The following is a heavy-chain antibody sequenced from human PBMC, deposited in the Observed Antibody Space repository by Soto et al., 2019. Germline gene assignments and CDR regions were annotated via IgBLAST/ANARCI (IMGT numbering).Heavy chain of an antibody. J-gene: IGHJ4*02. CDR2: IYSGGST. D-gene: IGHD5-12*01. Sequence: GGSLRLSCAASEGPVSYNYMSWVRQAPGQGLEWVSVIYSGGSTYYADSVKGRFTISRDNSKNTLYLQMSSLRAEDTAVYYCVKDVSDYDAPFDYWGQGTLVTVSS. CDR3: VKDVSDYDAPFDY. V-gene: IGHV3-66*01. CDR1: EGPVSYNY.